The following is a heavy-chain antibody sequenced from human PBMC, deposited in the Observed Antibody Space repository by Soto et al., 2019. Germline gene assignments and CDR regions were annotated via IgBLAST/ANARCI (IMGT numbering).Heavy chain of an antibody. Sequence: GGSLRLSCAASGFTFRSFTMNWVRQAPGRGLEWVSAISGSGSTTYYADSVKGRFTISGDNSKNTVYLQMNSLRAEDTAVYYCAKGPTIFGVVITFEYYYGMDVWGQGTTVTVSS. J-gene: IGHJ6*02. CDR3: AKGPTIFGVVITFEYYYGMDV. CDR2: ISGSGSTT. V-gene: IGHV3-23*01. CDR1: GFTFRSFT. D-gene: IGHD3-3*01.